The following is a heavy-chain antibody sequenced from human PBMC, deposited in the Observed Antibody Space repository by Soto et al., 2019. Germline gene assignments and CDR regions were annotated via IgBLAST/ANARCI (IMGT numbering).Heavy chain of an antibody. D-gene: IGHD1-1*01. CDR3: ARDNNWSYDY. V-gene: IGHV3-74*01. CDR1: VFTFSSHW. CDR2: IGPDGSST. J-gene: IGHJ4*02. Sequence: WWSLRLSCSASVFTFSSHWMHWVRQAPGKGLVWVSHIGPDGSSTRDADSVQGRFTISRDNARNTLYLQMNSLRDEDTAVYYCARDNNWSYDYWGQGILVTVSS.